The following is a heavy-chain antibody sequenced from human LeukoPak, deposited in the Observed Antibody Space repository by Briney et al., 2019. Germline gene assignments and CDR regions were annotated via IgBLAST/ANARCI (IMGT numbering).Heavy chain of an antibody. J-gene: IGHJ6*04. CDR2: IYHSGST. V-gene: IGHV4-38-2*01. Sequence: SETLSLTCAVSGYSISSGYYWGWIRQPPGKGLEWIGGIYHSGSTYYNPSLKSRVTISVDTSKNQFSLKLSSVTAADTAVYYCASAGSGSYYLTYYYYYYGMDVWGKGTRSPSPQ. CDR3: ASAGSGSYYLTYYYYYYGMDV. CDR1: GYSISSGYY. D-gene: IGHD3-10*01.